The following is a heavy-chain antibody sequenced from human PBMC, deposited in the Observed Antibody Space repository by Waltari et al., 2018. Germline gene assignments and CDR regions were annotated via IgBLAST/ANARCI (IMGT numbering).Heavy chain of an antibody. CDR3: ARHETGYGGNEIDY. CDR1: GYSFTSSW. J-gene: IGHJ4*02. CDR2: IYPGDSDT. D-gene: IGHD2-15*01. Sequence: EVQLVQSGAEVKKPGESLMLSCQGSGYSFTSSWIGSLRPMPGTGLEWMGIIYPGDSDTRYSPSFQGQVTISADKSISTAYLQWSSLKASDTAMYYCARHETGYGGNEIDYWGQGTLVTVSS. V-gene: IGHV5-51*01.